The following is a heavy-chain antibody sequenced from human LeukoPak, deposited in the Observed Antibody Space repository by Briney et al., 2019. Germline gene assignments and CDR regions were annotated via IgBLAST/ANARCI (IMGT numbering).Heavy chain of an antibody. V-gene: IGHV4-59*08. Sequence: SETLSLTCTVSGGSISSYYWSWIRQPPGKGLEWIGYIYYSGSTNYNPSLKSRVTISVNTSKSQFSLKLSSVTAADTAVYYCARHVRNFDWLLGRPYNWFDPWGQGTLVTVSS. J-gene: IGHJ5*02. CDR2: IYYSGST. D-gene: IGHD3-9*01. CDR1: GGSISSYY. CDR3: ARHVRNFDWLLGRPYNWFDP.